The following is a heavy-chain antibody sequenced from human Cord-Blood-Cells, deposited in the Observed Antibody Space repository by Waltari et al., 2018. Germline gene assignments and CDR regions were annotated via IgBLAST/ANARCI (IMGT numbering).Heavy chain of an antibody. CDR1: GFTFSSYG. Sequence: QVQLVESGGGVVQPGRSLRLSCAASGFTFSSYGMPWVRQAPGKGLEWVAVISYDGSNKYYADSVKGRFTISRDNSKNTLYLQMNSLRAEDTAVYYCAGAENYWYFDLWGRGTLVTVSS. CDR2: ISYDGSNK. V-gene: IGHV3-30*03. CDR3: AGAENYWYFDL. J-gene: IGHJ2*01.